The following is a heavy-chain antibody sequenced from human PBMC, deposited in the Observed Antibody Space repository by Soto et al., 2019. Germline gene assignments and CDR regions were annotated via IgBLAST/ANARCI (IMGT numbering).Heavy chain of an antibody. J-gene: IGHJ1*01. CDR1: GYTFSSYA. CDR3: ARYPGSGWGKYFQH. D-gene: IGHD6-19*01. Sequence: GVSVKLSCKASGYTFSSYAMSWGRQAPGQRLELMGWINAGNGNTKYSQKFQGRVTITRDTSASTAYMELSSLRSEDTAVYYCARYPGSGWGKYFQHWGQGTLVTVSS. V-gene: IGHV1-3*01. CDR2: INAGNGNT.